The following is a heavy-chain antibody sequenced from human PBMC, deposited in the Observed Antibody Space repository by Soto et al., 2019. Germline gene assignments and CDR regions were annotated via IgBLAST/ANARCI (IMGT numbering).Heavy chain of an antibody. J-gene: IGHJ6*02. D-gene: IGHD3-3*01. CDR3: ARGRSITIFGVVIIPGHYGMDV. CDR1: GGSFSGYY. CDR2: INHSGST. Sequence: PSVTLSLTCAVYGGSFSGYYWSWIRQPPGKGLEWIGEINHSGSTNYNPSLKSRVTISVDTSKNQFSLKLSSVTAADTAVYYCARGRSITIFGVVIIPGHYGMDVWGQGTTVTVSS. V-gene: IGHV4-34*01.